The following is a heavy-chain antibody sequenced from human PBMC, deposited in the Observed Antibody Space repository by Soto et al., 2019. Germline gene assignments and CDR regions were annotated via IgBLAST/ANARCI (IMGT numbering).Heavy chain of an antibody. J-gene: IGHJ5*02. CDR3: AREGIAAAGTGWFDP. V-gene: IGHV4-30-2*01. D-gene: IGHD6-13*01. CDR2: IYHSGST. CDR1: GGSISSGGYS. Sequence: QLQLQESGSGLVKPSQTLSLTCAVSGGSISSGGYSWSWIRQPPGKGLEWIGYIYHSGSTYYNPSLKSRVTISVDRSKNQFSLKLSSVTAADTAVYYCAREGIAAAGTGWFDPWGQGTLVTVSS.